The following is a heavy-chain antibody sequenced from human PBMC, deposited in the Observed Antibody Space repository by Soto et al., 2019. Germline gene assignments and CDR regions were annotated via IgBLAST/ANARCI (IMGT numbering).Heavy chain of an antibody. CDR3: ARDKYCSDGRCYGFFDY. CDR1: GFTVSSNF. CDR2: IYSGGST. Sequence: GGSLRLSCAASGFTVSSNFMTWVRQAPGKELEWVSVIYSGGSTLYADSVKGRFTISRDSSKNMVYLQMNSLRAEDTAVYYCARDKYCSDGRCYGFFDYWGQGALVTVSS. J-gene: IGHJ4*02. D-gene: IGHD2-15*01. V-gene: IGHV3-66*01.